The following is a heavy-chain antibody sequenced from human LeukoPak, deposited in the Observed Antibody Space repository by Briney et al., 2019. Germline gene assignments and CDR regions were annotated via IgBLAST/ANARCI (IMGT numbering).Heavy chain of an antibody. CDR2: IYPGDSDT. J-gene: IGHJ4*02. CDR1: GYSFTSYW. V-gene: IGHV5-51*01. CDR3: ARRYCSNGVCSYFEY. Sequence: GESLKISCKGSGYSFTSYWIDWVRQMPGKGLEWMGIIYPGDSDTRYSPSFQGQVTISVNKSISTAYLQWSSLKASDTAMYYCARRYCSNGVCSYFEYWGQGTLVTVSS. D-gene: IGHD2-8*01.